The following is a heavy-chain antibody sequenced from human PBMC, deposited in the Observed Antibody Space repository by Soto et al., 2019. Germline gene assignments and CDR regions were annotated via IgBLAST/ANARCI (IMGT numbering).Heavy chain of an antibody. Sequence: QVRLQESGPGLVKPSETLSLTCAVSGDSIITDHWWTWVRQSPEKGLEWIGESYYDGRTNYNPSLKSRVTISVDKSHNQFSLKMSSVTAEDPAIYFCARETGVYMRVEYWGQGTLVTVSS. CDR2: SYYDGRT. D-gene: IGHD2-8*01. J-gene: IGHJ4*02. CDR1: GDSIITDHW. V-gene: IGHV4-4*02. CDR3: ARETGVYMRVEY.